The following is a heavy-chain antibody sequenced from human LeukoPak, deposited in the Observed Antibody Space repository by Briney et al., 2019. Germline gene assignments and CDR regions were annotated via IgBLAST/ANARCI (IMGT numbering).Heavy chain of an antibody. Sequence: QPGGSLRLSCVVSGLTFKSHAMSWVRQAPGKGLEWVSSISDSGGSTYYADSVKGRFTISRDNSKNTLYLEVNSLRADDTAVYYCAKVIGLVDPFDYWGQGTLVTVSS. D-gene: IGHD3-22*01. J-gene: IGHJ4*02. V-gene: IGHV3-23*01. CDR1: GLTFKSHA. CDR3: AKVIGLVDPFDY. CDR2: ISDSGGST.